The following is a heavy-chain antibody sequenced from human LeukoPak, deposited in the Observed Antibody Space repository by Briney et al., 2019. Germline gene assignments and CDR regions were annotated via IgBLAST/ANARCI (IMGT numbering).Heavy chain of an antibody. V-gene: IGHV3-23*01. Sequence: GGSLRLSCAASGFTFSNYVMSWVRQAPGKGLEWVSAISGSGVSTYDSDSVKGRLTISRDNAKNTLFLQMDSLRVEDTAVYYCARGNFYSGSGSSPLDYWGQGTLVTVSS. CDR3: ARGNFYSGSGSSPLDY. CDR2: ISGSGVST. J-gene: IGHJ4*02. CDR1: GFTFSNYV. D-gene: IGHD3-10*01.